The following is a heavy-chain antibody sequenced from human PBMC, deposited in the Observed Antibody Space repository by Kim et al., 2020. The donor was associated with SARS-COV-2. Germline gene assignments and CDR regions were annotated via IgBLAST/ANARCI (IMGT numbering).Heavy chain of an antibody. Sequence: SETLSLTCTVSGGSISSSSYYWGWIRQPPGKGLEWIGSIYYSGSTYYNPSLKSRVTISVDTSKNQFSLKLSSVTAADTAVYYCARDRNTEDAFDIWGQGTMVTVSS. CDR3: ARDRNTEDAFDI. CDR2: IYYSGST. J-gene: IGHJ3*02. CDR1: GGSISSSSYY. D-gene: IGHD4-17*01. V-gene: IGHV4-39*07.